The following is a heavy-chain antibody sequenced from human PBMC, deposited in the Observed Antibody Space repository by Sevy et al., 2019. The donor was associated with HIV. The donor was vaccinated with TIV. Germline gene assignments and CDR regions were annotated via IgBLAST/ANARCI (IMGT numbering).Heavy chain of an antibody. J-gene: IGHJ4*02. CDR3: TGGYYYDSSRYSNY. Sequence: GGSLRLSCTGSGFTFGDYAMSWFRQAPGMGLEWVGFIRSKDYGGATEYAASVKGRFTIFRDDSNSIADLQMNSLKTDDRAVDYCTGGYYYDSSRYSNYWGQGTLVTVSS. CDR2: IRSKDYGGAT. V-gene: IGHV3-49*03. D-gene: IGHD3-22*01. CDR1: GFTFGDYA.